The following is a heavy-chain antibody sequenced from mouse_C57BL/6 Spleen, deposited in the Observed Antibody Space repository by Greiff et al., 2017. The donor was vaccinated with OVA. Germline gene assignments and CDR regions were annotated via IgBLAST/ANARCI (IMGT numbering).Heavy chain of an antibody. J-gene: IGHJ3*01. CDR3: ASAGYSNYAWFAY. V-gene: IGHV2-6*01. CDR2: IWGVGST. Sequence: VQLQESGPGLVAPSQSLSITCTVSGFSLTSYGVDWVRQSPGKGLEWLGVIWGVGSTNYNSALKSRLSISKDNSKSQVFLKMNSLQTDDTAMYYCASAGYSNYAWFAYWGQGTLVTVSA. D-gene: IGHD2-5*01. CDR1: GFSLTSYG.